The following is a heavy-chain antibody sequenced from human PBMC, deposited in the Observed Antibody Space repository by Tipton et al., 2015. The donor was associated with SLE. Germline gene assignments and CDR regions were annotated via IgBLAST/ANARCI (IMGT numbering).Heavy chain of an antibody. J-gene: IGHJ6*02. Sequence: SLRLSCAASGFTFDDYSMHWVRLATGKGLEWVAVISNDGGNAYYADSVKGRFTISRDNSKNTLYLQMNSLRAEDTAVYYCAKEGAGYSSSWCSDYYYGMDVWGQGATVSVSS. D-gene: IGHD6-13*01. CDR3: AKEGAGYSSSWCSDYYYGMDV. V-gene: IGHV3-30*04. CDR1: GFTFDDYS. CDR2: ISNDGGNA.